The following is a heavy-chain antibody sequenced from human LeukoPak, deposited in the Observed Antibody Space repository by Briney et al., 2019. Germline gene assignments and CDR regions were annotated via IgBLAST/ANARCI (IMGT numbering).Heavy chain of an antibody. Sequence: GSLRLSCAASGFSFSEYWMSWVRQAPGKGLEWVSTISGSGGSTYYADSVKGRFTISRDNSKNTLYLQMNSLRAEDTAVYYCAPDPNKWLRNYWGQGTLVTVSS. CDR3: APDPNKWLRNY. J-gene: IGHJ4*02. CDR2: ISGSGGST. V-gene: IGHV3-23*01. CDR1: GFSFSEYW. D-gene: IGHD5-12*01.